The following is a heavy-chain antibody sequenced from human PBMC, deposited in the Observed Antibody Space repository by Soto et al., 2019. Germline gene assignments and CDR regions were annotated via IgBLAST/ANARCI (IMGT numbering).Heavy chain of an antibody. D-gene: IGHD3-22*01. CDR3: ATHSSITMIGGYY. CDR1: GGTFSSYA. CDR2: IVPIFGTA. Sequence: SVKVSCKASGGTFSSYAISWVRQAPGQGLEWMGGIVPIFGTANYAQKFQGRVTITADESTSTAYMELSSLRSEDTAVYYCATHSSITMIGGYYWGQGNLVTVSS. V-gene: IGHV1-69*13. J-gene: IGHJ4*02.